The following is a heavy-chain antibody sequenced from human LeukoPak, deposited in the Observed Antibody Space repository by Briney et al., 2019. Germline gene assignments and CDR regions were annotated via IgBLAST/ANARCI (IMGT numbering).Heavy chain of an antibody. Sequence: SETLSLTCTVSGDSINNYYWTWIRQSPGKGLEWIGYIHYIGNTNYNPSLKNRVAISVDTSKNQFSLNLSSVTAADTAVYYCARASYSSSDWLPFGYWGQGALVTVSS. CDR1: GDSINNYY. V-gene: IGHV4-59*01. CDR2: IHYIGNT. CDR3: ARASYSSSDWLPFGY. D-gene: IGHD6-19*01. J-gene: IGHJ4*02.